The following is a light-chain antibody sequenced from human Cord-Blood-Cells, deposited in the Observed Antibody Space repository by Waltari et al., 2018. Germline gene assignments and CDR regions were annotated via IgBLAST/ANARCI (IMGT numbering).Light chain of an antibody. CDR2: DAS. J-gene: IGKJ3*01. V-gene: IGKV1-33*01. Sequence: DIQMTQSPSSLSASVGDRVTNTCQASQDISNYLNWYQQKPGKATKLLIYDASNLETGVPSRFSGSGSGTDFTFTISSLQPEDIATYYFQQYDNLPRTFGPGTKVDIK. CDR3: QQYDNLPRT. CDR1: QDISNY.